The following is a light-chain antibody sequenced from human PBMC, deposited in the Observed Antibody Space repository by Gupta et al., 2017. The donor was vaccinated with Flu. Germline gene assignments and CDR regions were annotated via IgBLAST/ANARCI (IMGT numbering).Light chain of an antibody. CDR3: QQSDSTPFT. J-gene: IGKJ3*01. CDR1: QSISSY. CDR2: AAS. Sequence: PSSLSASVGDRVTITCRASQSISSYLNWYQQKPGKAPKLLIYAASSLQSGVPSRFSGSGSGTDFTLTISRLQPEDFATYSCQQSDSTPFTFGPGTKVDIK. V-gene: IGKV1-39*01.